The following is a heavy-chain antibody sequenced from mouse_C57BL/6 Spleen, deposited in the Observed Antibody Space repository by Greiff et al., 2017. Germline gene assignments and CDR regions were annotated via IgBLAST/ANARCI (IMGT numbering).Heavy chain of an antibody. CDR2: IDPETGGT. D-gene: IGHD1-1*01. J-gene: IGHJ2*01. Sequence: QVQLQQSGAELVRPGASVTLSCKASGYTFTDYEMHWVKQTPVHGLEWIGAIDPETGGTAYNQKFKGKAILTADKSSSTAYMELRSLTSEDSAVYYCTNRYGNYFDYWGQGTTLTVSS. CDR3: TNRYGNYFDY. CDR1: GYTFTDYE. V-gene: IGHV1-15*01.